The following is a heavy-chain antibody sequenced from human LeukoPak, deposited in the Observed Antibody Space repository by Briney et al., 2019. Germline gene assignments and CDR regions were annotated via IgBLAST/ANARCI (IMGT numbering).Heavy chain of an antibody. Sequence: ASVKVSCKASGYTFTSYAMNWVRQAPGQGLEWMGWINTNTGNPTYAQGFTGRFVFSLDTSVSTAYLQISSLKAEDTAVYYCARDMDRYDSSGYYYVGFDYWGQGTLVTVPS. CDR2: INTNTGNP. J-gene: IGHJ4*02. CDR3: ARDMDRYDSSGYYYVGFDY. D-gene: IGHD3-22*01. CDR1: GYTFTSYA. V-gene: IGHV7-4-1*02.